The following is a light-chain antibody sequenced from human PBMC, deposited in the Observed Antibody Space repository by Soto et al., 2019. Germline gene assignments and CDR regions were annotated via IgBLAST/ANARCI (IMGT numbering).Light chain of an antibody. Sequence: DIQMTQSPFSLSASVGDRVSITCRASQSISNYLNWYQQQPGRAPKLLVFAASRLQSGVQSRFSGSGSGTDFTLTISSLQPEDFATYCRQQSYSTPYTFGQGTKLEIK. CDR1: QSISNY. V-gene: IGKV1-39*01. J-gene: IGKJ2*01. CDR2: AAS. CDR3: QQSYSTPYT.